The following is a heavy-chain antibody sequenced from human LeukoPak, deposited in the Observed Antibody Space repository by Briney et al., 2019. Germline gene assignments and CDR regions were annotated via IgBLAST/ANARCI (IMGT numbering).Heavy chain of an antibody. CDR3: ARSCSSTSCSYYYYYMDV. J-gene: IGHJ6*03. V-gene: IGHV4-61*02. CDR1: GGSISSGSYY. Sequence: SETLSLTCTVSGGSISSGSYYWSWIRQPAGKGLEWIGRIYTSGSTNYNPSLKSRVTISVDTSKNQFSLKLSSVTAADTAVYYCARSCSSTSCSYYYYYMDVWGKGTTVTVSS. D-gene: IGHD2-2*01. CDR2: IYTSGST.